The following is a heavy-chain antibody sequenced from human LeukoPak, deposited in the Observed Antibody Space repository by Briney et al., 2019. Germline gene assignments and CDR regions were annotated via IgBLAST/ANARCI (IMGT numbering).Heavy chain of an antibody. CDR2: IYHSGST. CDR3: ARHGRKYYYDSSGYTQYFDY. CDR1: GGSISSSNW. J-gene: IGHJ4*02. D-gene: IGHD3-22*01. Sequence: PSGTLSLTCAVSGGSISSSNWWSWVRQPPGKGLEWIGEIYHSGSTNYIPSLKSRVTISVDKSKNQFSLKLSSVTAADTAVYYCARHGRKYYYDSSGYTQYFDYWGQGTLVTVSS. V-gene: IGHV4-4*02.